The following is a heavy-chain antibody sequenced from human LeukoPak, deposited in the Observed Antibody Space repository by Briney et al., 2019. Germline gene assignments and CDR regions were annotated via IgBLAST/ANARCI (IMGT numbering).Heavy chain of an antibody. CDR3: ARLDGSVENISGSSPDF. V-gene: IGHV4-39*01. CDR1: GDSFSNSDFF. J-gene: IGHJ4*02. D-gene: IGHD3-10*01. Sequence: PSETLSLTCTVSGDSFSNSDFFWGWIRQPPGKGLEWIANINYSGTIYYNPSLNSRVTMSRDTSKNQFSLKVTSVPAADTAVYYCARLDGSVENISGSSPDFWGQGTLVTVSS. CDR2: INYSGTI.